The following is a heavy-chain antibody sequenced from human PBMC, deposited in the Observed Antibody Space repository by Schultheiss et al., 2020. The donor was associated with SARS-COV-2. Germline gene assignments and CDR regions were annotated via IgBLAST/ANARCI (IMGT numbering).Heavy chain of an antibody. J-gene: IGHJ6*02. Sequence: SETLSLTCTVSGGSISSYYWSWIRQPPGKGLEWIGYIYYSGSTNYNPSLKSRVTISVDTSKNQFSLKLSSVTAEDTAVYYCAAYDFWSTYGMDVWGQGTTVTV. CDR3: AAYDFWSTYGMDV. V-gene: IGHV4-59*01. CDR2: IYYSGST. D-gene: IGHD3-3*01. CDR1: GGSISSYY.